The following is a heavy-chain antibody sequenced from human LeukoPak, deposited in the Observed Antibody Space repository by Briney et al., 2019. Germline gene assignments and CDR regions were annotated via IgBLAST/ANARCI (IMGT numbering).Heavy chain of an antibody. CDR1: GYTFTGYY. D-gene: IGHD6-13*01. CDR2: INPNSGGT. Sequence: ASVKVSCKASGYTFTGYYMHWVRQAPGQGLEWMGWINPNSGGTNYAQKFQGRVTMTRDTSISTAYMELSRLRSDDTAVYYCARAPRVRQQQAILDYWGQGTLVTVSS. V-gene: IGHV1-2*02. J-gene: IGHJ4*02. CDR3: ARAPRVRQQQAILDY.